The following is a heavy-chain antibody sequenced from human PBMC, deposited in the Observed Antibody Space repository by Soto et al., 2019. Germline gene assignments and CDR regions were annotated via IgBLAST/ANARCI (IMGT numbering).Heavy chain of an antibody. CDR1: GGSFSGYY. CDR2: INHSGST. Sequence: QVQLQQWGAGLLKPSETLSLTCAVYGGSFSGYYWSWIRQPPGKGLEWIGEINHSGSTNYNPSLNSRVTISVDTSENQFPQKLSSVTAADTAVYYCARGPREYSSSWYYYYYYLDVWGKGTTVTVSS. D-gene: IGHD6-13*01. CDR3: ARGPREYSSSWYYYYYYLDV. J-gene: IGHJ6*03. V-gene: IGHV4-34*01.